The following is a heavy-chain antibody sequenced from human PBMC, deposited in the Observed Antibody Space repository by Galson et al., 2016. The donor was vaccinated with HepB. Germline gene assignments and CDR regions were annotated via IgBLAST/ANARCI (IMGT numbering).Heavy chain of an antibody. Sequence: SETLSLTCEVYGGSLSGYYWSWIRQSPGKGMEWIGEINHVGSTIYNNSLKSRVNILVDKSKNQFSTKLRSVTAADTAMYYWARVKKAGYDYYGMDVWGQGTMVTVSS. CDR1: GGSLSGYY. CDR2: INHVGST. CDR3: ARVKKAGYDYYGMDV. J-gene: IGHJ6*02. V-gene: IGHV4-34*01. D-gene: IGHD6-19*01.